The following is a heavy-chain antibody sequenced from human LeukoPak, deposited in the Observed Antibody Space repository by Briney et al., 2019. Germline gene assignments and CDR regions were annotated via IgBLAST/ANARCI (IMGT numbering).Heavy chain of an antibody. D-gene: IGHD6-6*01. CDR3: ARGSPTHDY. V-gene: IGHV4-59*12. J-gene: IGHJ4*02. CDR1: GGTISSYY. CDR2: IYYSGST. Sequence: SETLSLTCTVSGGTISSYYWSWIRQPPGKGLEWIGYIYYSGSTNYNPSLKSRVTISVDTSKNQFSLKLSSVTAADTAVYYCARGSPTHDYWGQGTLVTVSS.